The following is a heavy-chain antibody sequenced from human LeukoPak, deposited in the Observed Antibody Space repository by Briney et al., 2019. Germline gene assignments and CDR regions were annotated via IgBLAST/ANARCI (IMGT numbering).Heavy chain of an antibody. V-gene: IGHV4-34*01. CDR2: INHSGST. CDR3: ARGHYDFWSGYYTKPFDY. D-gene: IGHD3-3*01. J-gene: IGHJ4*02. Sequence: PSETLSLTCAVYGGSFSGYYWSWIRQPPGKGLEWIGEINHSGSTNYNPSLKSRVTISVDTSKNQFSLKLSSVTAADTAVYYCARGHYDFWSGYYTKPFDYWGQGTLVTVSS. CDR1: GGSFSGYY.